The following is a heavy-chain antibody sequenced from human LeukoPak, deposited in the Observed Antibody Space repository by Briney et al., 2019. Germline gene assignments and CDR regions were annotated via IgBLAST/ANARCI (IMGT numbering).Heavy chain of an antibody. Sequence: SETLSLTCSVSGGSISSYYWSWIRQPPGKGLEWIGYIYYSGSTNYNPSLKSRVTISVDTSKNQFSLKLSSVTAADTAVYYCARRKDYCSSTSCYNWFDPWGQGTLVTISS. D-gene: IGHD2-2*01. CDR3: ARRKDYCSSTSCYNWFDP. J-gene: IGHJ5*02. V-gene: IGHV4-59*08. CDR2: IYYSGST. CDR1: GGSISSYY.